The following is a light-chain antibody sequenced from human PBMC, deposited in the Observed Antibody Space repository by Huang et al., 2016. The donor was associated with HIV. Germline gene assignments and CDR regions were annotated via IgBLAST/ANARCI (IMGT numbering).Light chain of an antibody. CDR1: QSIFYSSDTKNY. CDR3: HQYYTTPQT. CDR2: WAS. Sequence: DIVVTQSPDSLALSLGEGAAINCTSSQSIFYSSDTKNYLSWFQVKPGHPPKVLIYWASTRESGVPDRFTGSGSGTHFTLTINNLQSEDAAVYYCHQYYTTPQTFGQGTKV. J-gene: IGKJ1*01. V-gene: IGKV4-1*01.